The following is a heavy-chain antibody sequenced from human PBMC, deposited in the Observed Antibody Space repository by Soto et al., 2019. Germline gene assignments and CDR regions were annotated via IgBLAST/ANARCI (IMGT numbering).Heavy chain of an antibody. J-gene: IGHJ4*02. D-gene: IGHD6-19*01. CDR3: AREPVGGTYFDY. CDR2: INAYNGHT. Sequence: QVQLVQSGAEVKKPGASVKVSCKASGYTFTTYGISWVRQAPGQGLEWMGWINAYNGHTNYAQTLQGRGTMTADTCPSTAYMELSSLRSDDPAVYYCAREPVGGTYFDYWGQGTLVTVSS. CDR1: GYTFTTYG. V-gene: IGHV1-18*01.